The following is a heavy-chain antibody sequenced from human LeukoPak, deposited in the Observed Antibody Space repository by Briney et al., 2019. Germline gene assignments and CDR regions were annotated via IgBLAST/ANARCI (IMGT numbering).Heavy chain of an antibody. J-gene: IGHJ6*03. V-gene: IGHV1-8*01. CDR2: MNPNSGNT. CDR1: AYTFTSYD. CDR3: ARARGYCSSTSCHYYYYMDV. Sequence: GASVKVSCKASAYTFTSYDINWVRQATGQGLEWMGWMNPNSGNTGYAQKFQGRVTMTRNTSISTAYMELSSLRSEDTAVYYCARARGYCSSTSCHYYYYMDVWGKGTTVTISS. D-gene: IGHD2-2*01.